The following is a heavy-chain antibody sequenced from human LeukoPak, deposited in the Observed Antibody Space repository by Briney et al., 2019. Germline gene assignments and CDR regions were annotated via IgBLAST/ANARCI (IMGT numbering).Heavy chain of an antibody. CDR2: INSNSGGS. V-gene: IGHV1-2*06. CDR1: GYTFTGYY. D-gene: IGHD2-15*01. J-gene: IGHJ5*02. Sequence: ASVKVSCKASGYTFTGYYMHWVRQAPGQGLEWMGRINSNSGGSNYAQKFQGRVTMTRDTSISTAYMELSRLRFDDTAVYYCARDVSRESRCSGGSCIFDTWGQGTLVTVSS. CDR3: ARDVSRESRCSGGSCIFDT.